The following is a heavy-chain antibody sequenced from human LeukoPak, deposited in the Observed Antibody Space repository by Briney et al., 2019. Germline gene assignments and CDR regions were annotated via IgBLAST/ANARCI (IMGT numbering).Heavy chain of an antibody. CDR1: GGTFSSYT. J-gene: IGHJ5*02. CDR2: IIPILGIA. CDR3: ARVDTIFGPGGWFDP. V-gene: IGHV1-69*02. Sequence: GSSVKVSCKASGGTFSSYTISWVRQAPGQGLEWMGRIIPILGIANYAQKFQGRVTITADKSTSTAYMELSSLRSEDTAVYYRARVDTIFGPGGWFDPWGQGTLVTVSS. D-gene: IGHD3-3*01.